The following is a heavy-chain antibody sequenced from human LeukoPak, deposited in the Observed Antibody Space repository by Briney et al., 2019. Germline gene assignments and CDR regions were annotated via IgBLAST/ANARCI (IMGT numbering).Heavy chain of an antibody. Sequence: GSLRLSCAASGFTFSNAWMSWVRQAPGKGLEWVSAITGSGGSTYYADSVKGRFTISRDNSKNTLYLQMNSLRAEDTAVYYCAKDGAGSSHNWGQGTLVTVSS. D-gene: IGHD6-13*01. V-gene: IGHV3-23*01. CDR3: AKDGAGSSHN. CDR1: GFTFSNAW. CDR2: ITGSGGST. J-gene: IGHJ4*02.